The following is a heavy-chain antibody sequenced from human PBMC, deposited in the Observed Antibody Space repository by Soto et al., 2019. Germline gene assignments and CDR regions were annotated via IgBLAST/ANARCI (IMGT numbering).Heavy chain of an antibody. CDR2: IGSDTSYI. Sequence: EVSLLESGGGLVQPGGSLRLSCTASGFSFSNYAVTWVRQAPGKGLEWVSSIGSDTSYIYYADSVKGRFTISRDKSKNTVFLQMNSLRADDTAAYHCAKDPNGDYVGAFDSWGQGALVTVSS. CDR1: GFSFSNYA. D-gene: IGHD4-17*01. V-gene: IGHV3-23*03. CDR3: AKDPNGDYVGAFDS. J-gene: IGHJ4*02.